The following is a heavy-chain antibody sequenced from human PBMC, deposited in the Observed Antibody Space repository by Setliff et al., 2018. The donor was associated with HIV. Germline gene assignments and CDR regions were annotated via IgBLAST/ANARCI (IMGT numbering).Heavy chain of an antibody. CDR3: ANNGFDI. J-gene: IGHJ3*02. CDR2: ISSSSRSK. Sequence: GGSLRLSCEASGFTFSTYSMNWVRQAPGKGLEWVSSISSSSRSKYYADSVKGRFTISRDNAKNSLYLQMNSLTAEDAAVYYCANNGFDIWGQGTMVTVSS. CDR1: GFTFSTYS. V-gene: IGHV3-21*01. D-gene: IGHD1-1*01.